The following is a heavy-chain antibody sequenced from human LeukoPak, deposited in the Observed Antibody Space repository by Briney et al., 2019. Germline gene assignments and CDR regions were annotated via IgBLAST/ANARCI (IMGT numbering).Heavy chain of an antibody. V-gene: IGHV1-2*02. CDR2: INPNSGGT. Sequence: ASVKVSCKASGYTFTGYYMHWVRQAPGQGLEWMGWINPNSGGTNYAQKFQGRVTVTRDTSISTAYMELSRLRSDDTAVYYCARPYYYDSRYYPEGEAFDIWGQGTMVTVSS. D-gene: IGHD3-22*01. J-gene: IGHJ3*02. CDR3: ARPYYYDSRYYPEGEAFDI. CDR1: GYTFTGYY.